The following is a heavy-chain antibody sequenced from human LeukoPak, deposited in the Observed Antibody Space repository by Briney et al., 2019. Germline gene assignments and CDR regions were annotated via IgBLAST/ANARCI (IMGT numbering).Heavy chain of an antibody. CDR2: IYTSGST. V-gene: IGHV4-61*02. J-gene: IGHJ5*01. CDR1: GGSISSGSYY. D-gene: IGHD6-13*01. Sequence: SETLSLTCTVSGGSISSGSYYWSWIRQPAGKGLEWIGRIYTSGSTNYNPSLKSRVTMSVDTSKNQFSLKLSSVTAADTAVYYCARAGISLGAAGTVDWFDPWGQGTLVTVSS. CDR3: ARAGISLGAAGTVDWFDP.